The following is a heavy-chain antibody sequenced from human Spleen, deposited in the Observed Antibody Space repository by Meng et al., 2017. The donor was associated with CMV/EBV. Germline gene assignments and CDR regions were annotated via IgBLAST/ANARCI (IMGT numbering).Heavy chain of an antibody. CDR2: ISAYNGNT. Sequence: ASVKVSCKASGYTFTSYGISWMRQAPGQGLEWMGWISAYNGNTNYAQNFQGRVTMTTDTSTSTTYMELRSLRSDDTAVYYCATNDFWSCYEGGYYYGMDVWGQGTTVTVSS. D-gene: IGHD3-3*01. CDR3: ATNDFWSCYEGGYYYGMDV. CDR1: GYTFTSYG. J-gene: IGHJ6*02. V-gene: IGHV1-18*01.